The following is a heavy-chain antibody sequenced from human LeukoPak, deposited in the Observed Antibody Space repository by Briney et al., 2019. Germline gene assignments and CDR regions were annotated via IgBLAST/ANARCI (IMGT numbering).Heavy chain of an antibody. V-gene: IGHV1-8*01. D-gene: IGHD6-13*01. Sequence: ASVKVSCKASGYTFTSYDINWVRQATGQGLEWMGWMNPNSGNTGYAQKFQGRVTMTRNTSISTAYMELSSLRSVDTAVYYCARGIAAAGGPDYWGQGALVTVSS. CDR2: MNPNSGNT. J-gene: IGHJ4*02. CDR1: GYTFTSYD. CDR3: ARGIAAAGGPDY.